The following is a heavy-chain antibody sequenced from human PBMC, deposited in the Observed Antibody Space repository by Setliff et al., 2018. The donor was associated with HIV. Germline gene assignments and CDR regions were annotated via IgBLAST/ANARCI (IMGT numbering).Heavy chain of an antibody. D-gene: IGHD3-10*01. CDR3: ARLRYGSGIPLDV. CDR1: GYSISSGYY. Sequence: SETLSLTCAVSGYSISSGYYWGWIRQSPGKGLEWIGSRYYSGSTYQNPSLKSRVTIPVDTSKNQFSLELSSVTAADTAVYYCARLRYGSGIPLDVWGTGISVTVSS. V-gene: IGHV4-38-2*01. J-gene: IGHJ6*04. CDR2: RYYSGST.